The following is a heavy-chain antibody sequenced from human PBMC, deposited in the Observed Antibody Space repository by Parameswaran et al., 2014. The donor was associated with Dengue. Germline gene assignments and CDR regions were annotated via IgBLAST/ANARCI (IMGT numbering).Heavy chain of an antibody. Sequence: VRQAPGKGLEWIGRIYTSGSTNYNPSLKSRVTISVDTSKNQFSLKLSSVTAADTAVYYCARDKLPWFGEFPDYYYGMDVWGQGTTVTVSS. CDR2: IYTSGST. J-gene: IGHJ6*02. D-gene: IGHD3-10*01. V-gene: IGHV4-61*02. CDR3: ARDKLPWFGEFPDYYYGMDV.